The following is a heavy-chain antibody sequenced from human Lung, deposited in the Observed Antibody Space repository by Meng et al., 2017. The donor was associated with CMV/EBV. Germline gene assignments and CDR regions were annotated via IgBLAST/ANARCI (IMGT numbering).Heavy chain of an antibody. V-gene: IGHV3-9*01. D-gene: IGHD2-8*02. CDR2: ISWISGSI. CDR3: AKGSGGVYYYYGMDV. CDR1: GFTFDDYA. Sequence: SCAASGFTFDDYAMHWVRQAPGKGLEWVSGISWISGSIGYADSVKGRFTISRDNAKDSLYLQMNSLRAEDTALYYCAKGSGGVYYYYGMDVWGQGXTVTVS. J-gene: IGHJ6*02.